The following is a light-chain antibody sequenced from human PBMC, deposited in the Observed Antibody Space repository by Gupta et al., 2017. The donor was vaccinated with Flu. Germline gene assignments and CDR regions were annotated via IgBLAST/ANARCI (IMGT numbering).Light chain of an antibody. V-gene: IGLV3-21*02. CDR1: NIGSKS. J-gene: IGLJ1*01. CDR3: QVWDSGSPYV. CDR2: DDR. Sequence: PGQTAWITCGGNNIGSKSVQWYQQKPGQAPVLVVFDDRDRPSGIPVRFSGSNSGNTATLTISRVEVGDEADYYCQVWDSGSPYVFGTGTKVTV.